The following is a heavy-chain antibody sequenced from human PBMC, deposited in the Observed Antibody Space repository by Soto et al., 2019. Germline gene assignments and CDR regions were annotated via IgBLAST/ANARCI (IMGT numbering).Heavy chain of an antibody. Sequence: EVQLLESGGGLVQPGGSLRLSCAASGFTFSKYAMSWVRQAPGKWLELVSVDSGSGDSTYYADSVKGRFTISRDNSTNTLSLQMNSLGAEDTAVYYCAKSSLAALAATGHWRYYSTDVWGKGTTVTVSS. CDR1: GFTFSKYA. J-gene: IGHJ6*03. D-gene: IGHD6-19*01. V-gene: IGHV3-23*01. CDR3: AKSSLAALAATGHWRYYSTDV. CDR2: DSGSGDST.